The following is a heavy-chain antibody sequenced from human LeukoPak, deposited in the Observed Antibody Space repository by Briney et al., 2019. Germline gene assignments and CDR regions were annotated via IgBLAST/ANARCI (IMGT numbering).Heavy chain of an antibody. D-gene: IGHD6-13*01. CDR2: INPNSGGT. CDR1: GYTFTGYY. CDR3: ARGQYSSSWYRRDYFDY. J-gene: IGHJ4*02. V-gene: IGHV1-2*02. Sequence: ASVKVSCKASGYTFTGYYMHWVRQAPGQGLEWMGWINPNSGGTNYAQKFQGRVTMTRDTSISTAYMELSRLRSDDTAVYYCARGQYSSSWYRRDYFDYWGQGTLVTVSS.